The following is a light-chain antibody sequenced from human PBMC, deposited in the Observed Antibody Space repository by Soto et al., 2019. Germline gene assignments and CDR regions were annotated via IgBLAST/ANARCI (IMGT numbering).Light chain of an antibody. V-gene: IGKV3-20*01. J-gene: IGKJ1*01. CDR3: HLYGASPPT. Sequence: VETHSPDTLALCPGEKATLSCRASQSVSSSVAWYQHKPGQAPRLLISGASGRATGIPDRFSASGSGTDFTLTISRLEPEDSAVFYCHLYGASPPTFGQGTKV. CDR1: QSVSSS. CDR2: GAS.